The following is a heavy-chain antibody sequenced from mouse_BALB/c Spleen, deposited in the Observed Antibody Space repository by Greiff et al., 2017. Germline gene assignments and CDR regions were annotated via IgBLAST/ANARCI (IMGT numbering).Heavy chain of an antibody. CDR2: ISSGSSTI. V-gene: IGHV5-17*02. CDR3: ARSRGNAMDY. Sequence: EVHLVESGGGLVQPGGSRKLSCAASGFTFSSFGMHWVRQAPEKGLEWVAYISSGSSTIYYADTVKGRFTISRDNPKNTLFLQMTSLRSEDTAMYYCARSRGNAMDYWGQGTSVTVSS. CDR1: GFTFSSFG. J-gene: IGHJ4*01.